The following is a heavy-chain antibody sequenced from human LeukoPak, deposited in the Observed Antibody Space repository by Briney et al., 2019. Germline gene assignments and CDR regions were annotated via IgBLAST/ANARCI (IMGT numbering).Heavy chain of an antibody. CDR3: ARSLGTVVPFDY. CDR1: GGSISGYY. V-gene: IGHV4-59*01. Sequence: TSETLSLTCTVSGGSISGYYWSWIRQPPGKGLEWIGYIYYSGSTNYNPSLKSRVTISVDSSKNQFSLKLSSVTAADTAVYYCARSLGTVVPFDYWGQGTLVTVSS. D-gene: IGHD2-15*01. J-gene: IGHJ4*02. CDR2: IYYSGST.